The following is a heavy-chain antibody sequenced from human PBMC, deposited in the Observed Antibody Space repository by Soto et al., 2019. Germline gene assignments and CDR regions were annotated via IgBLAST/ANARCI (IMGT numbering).Heavy chain of an antibody. Sequence: SETLSLTSTVSGDTITSPNCWGWIRQAPGKGLEWIGDIYYSGSTYYNPSLKSRVTISVDRSKNQFSLKLSSVTAADTAVYYCARVPDVWGQGTTVTVSS. CDR1: GDTITSPNC. CDR2: IYYSGST. J-gene: IGHJ6*02. V-gene: IGHV4-39*07. CDR3: ARVPDV.